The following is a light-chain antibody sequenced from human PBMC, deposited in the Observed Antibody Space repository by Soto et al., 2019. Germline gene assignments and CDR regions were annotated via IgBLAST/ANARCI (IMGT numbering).Light chain of an antibody. Sequence: DIPMTQSPSFVSASVGDRVSITCRASQDISSWLAWYQQRPGKAPKLLIYAASSLQSGVPSRFSGSGSGTDFTLSISSLQPEDYATYYCQQTNDFPRTFGQGTKVEIE. J-gene: IGKJ1*01. CDR3: QQTNDFPRT. CDR1: QDISSW. CDR2: AAS. V-gene: IGKV1-12*01.